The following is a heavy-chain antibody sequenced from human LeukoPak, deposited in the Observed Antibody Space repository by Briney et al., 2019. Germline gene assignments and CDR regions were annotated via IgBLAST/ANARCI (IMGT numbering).Heavy chain of an antibody. CDR3: AKDYYGGNSGNHFDY. D-gene: IGHD4-23*01. CDR1: GFTFSRYS. Sequence: GGSLRLSCAASGFTFSRYSMNWVRQAPGKGLEWVSSISISSSYIYYADSVKGRFTISRDNSKNTLYLQMNSLRAEDTAVYYCAKDYYGGNSGNHFDYWGQGTLVTVSS. V-gene: IGHV3-21*01. CDR2: ISISSSYI. J-gene: IGHJ4*02.